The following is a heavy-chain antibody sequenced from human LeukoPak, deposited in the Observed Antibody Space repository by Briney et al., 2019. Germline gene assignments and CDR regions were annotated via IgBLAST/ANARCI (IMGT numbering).Heavy chain of an antibody. CDR3: ASVLSSSSKNYYYYYYMDV. Sequence: SETLSLTCTVSGGSISSSTYYWGWIRQPPGMGLEWIGNIYCSGSTYYNPSLKSRVTIFVDTSKNQFSLKLSSVTAADSAIYYCASVLSSSSKNYYYYYYMDVWGKGTTVTVSS. D-gene: IGHD6-6*01. V-gene: IGHV4-39*01. J-gene: IGHJ6*03. CDR2: IYCSGST. CDR1: GGSISSSTYY.